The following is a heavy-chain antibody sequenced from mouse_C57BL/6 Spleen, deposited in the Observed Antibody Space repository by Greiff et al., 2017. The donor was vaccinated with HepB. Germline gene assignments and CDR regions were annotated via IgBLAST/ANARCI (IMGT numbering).Heavy chain of an antibody. D-gene: IGHD1-1*01. Sequence: EVQLVESGEGLVKPGGSLKLSCAASGFTFSSYAMSWVRQTPEKRLEWVAYISSGGDYIYYADTVKGRFTISRDNARNTLYLQMSSLKSEDTAMYYCTRDLTTVVATDAMDYWGQGTSVTVSS. CDR3: TRDLTTVVATDAMDY. CDR2: ISSGGDYI. CDR1: GFTFSSYA. J-gene: IGHJ4*01. V-gene: IGHV5-9-1*02.